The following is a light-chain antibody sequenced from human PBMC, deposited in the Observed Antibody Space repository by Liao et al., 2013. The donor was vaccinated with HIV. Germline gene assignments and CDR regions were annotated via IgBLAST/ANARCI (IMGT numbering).Light chain of an antibody. Sequence: SYELTQPPSVSVAPGKTARITCGGINIGSKTVHWYQQKPGQAPVLVIYNDSDRPSGIPERFSGSNSGNTATLTISGTQAMDEADYYCQAWDSSTVVFGGGTKLTVL. J-gene: IGLJ2*01. CDR1: NIGSKT. CDR3: QAWDSSTVV. CDR2: NDS. V-gene: IGLV3-21*01.